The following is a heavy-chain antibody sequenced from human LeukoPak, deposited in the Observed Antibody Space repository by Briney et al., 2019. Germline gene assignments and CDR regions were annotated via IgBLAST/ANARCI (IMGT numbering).Heavy chain of an antibody. V-gene: IGHV1-69*06. CDR2: IIPLFGTP. CDR1: GGTFSSYT. J-gene: IGHJ6*04. D-gene: IGHD2-15*01. Sequence: SVTVSCKASGGTFSSYTISWVRQAPGQGLEWMGGIIPLFGTPDYAQKFQDRLTITADKSTSTAYMELSSLRSEDTAVYYCASATLRCSGGSCYEMDVWGKGTTVTVSS. CDR3: ASATLRCSGGSCYEMDV.